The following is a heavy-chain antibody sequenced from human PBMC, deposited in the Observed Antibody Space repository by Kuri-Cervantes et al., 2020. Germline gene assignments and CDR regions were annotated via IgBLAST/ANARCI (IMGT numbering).Heavy chain of an antibody. D-gene: IGHD5-24*01. Sequence: GESRKISGAASGFTFSSYGMHWVRQAPGKGLEWVAVISYDGSNKYYADSVKGRFTISRDNSKNTLYLQMNSLRAEDTAVYYCAKLSRDGYTEFDYWGQGTLVTVSS. J-gene: IGHJ4*02. CDR2: ISYDGSNK. V-gene: IGHV3-30*18. CDR3: AKLSRDGYTEFDY. CDR1: GFTFSSYG.